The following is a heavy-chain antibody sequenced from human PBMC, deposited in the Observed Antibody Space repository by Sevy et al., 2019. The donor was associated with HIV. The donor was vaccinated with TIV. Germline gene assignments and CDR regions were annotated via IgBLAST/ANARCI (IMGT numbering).Heavy chain of an antibody. CDR3: ARGGVSTTTPFDY. V-gene: IGHV4-4*07. Sequence: SETLSLTCTVSDGSISNYRWSWIRQPAGKGLEWIGRTYTSGSPNYNPSLKSRVAMSVDTSKNQFSLKLSSVTAADTAVYYCARGGVSTTTPFDYWGQGTLVTVSS. CDR1: DGSISNYR. D-gene: IGHD3-16*02. J-gene: IGHJ4*02. CDR2: TYTSGSP.